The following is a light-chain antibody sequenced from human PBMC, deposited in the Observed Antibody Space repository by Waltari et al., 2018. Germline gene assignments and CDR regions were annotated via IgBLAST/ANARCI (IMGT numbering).Light chain of an antibody. J-gene: IGLJ1*01. CDR3: SSYTTSTTLL. CDR2: DVG. CDR1: STDVGAYNF. Sequence: QSALTQPASVSGSPGQSITISCTGSSTDVGAYNFVSWYQQHPGKVHKLILYDVGNRPSGISHRFSASKSGNTASLTISGLQEEDEGEYYCSSYTTSTTLLFGTGTRLTVL. V-gene: IGLV2-14*01.